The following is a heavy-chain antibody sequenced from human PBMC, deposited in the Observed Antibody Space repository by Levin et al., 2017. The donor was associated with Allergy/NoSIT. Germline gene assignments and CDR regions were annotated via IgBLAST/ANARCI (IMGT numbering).Heavy chain of an antibody. V-gene: IGHV1-46*01. CDR1: GYTFTNYY. J-gene: IGHJ4*02. Sequence: PVASVKVSCKASGYTFTNYYMHWVRQAPGQGLEWMGIINPSGGSTSYAQKFQGRVTMTRDTSTSTVYTVYMDLSSLRSEDTAVYYCAREVSRVRGVGRYYFDYWGQGTLVTVSS. D-gene: IGHD3-10*01. CDR2: INPSGGST. CDR3: AREVSRVRGVGRYYFDY.